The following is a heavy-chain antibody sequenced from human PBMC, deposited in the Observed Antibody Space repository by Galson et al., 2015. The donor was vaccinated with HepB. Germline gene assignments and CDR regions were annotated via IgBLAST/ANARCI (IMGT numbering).Heavy chain of an antibody. V-gene: IGHV1-18*01. Sequence: VKVSCKASGYDFNKYGLSWVRQAPGQGLEWMGWVSGYDGSANYAPKFQGRVTMTTQKSTGTAFMEMRRLRSDDTAVYYCARDSRLELQLNNYYSYGMDVWGQGTAVIVS. CDR3: ARDSRLELQLNNYYSYGMDV. CDR2: VSGYDGSA. J-gene: IGHJ6*02. CDR1: GYDFNKYG. D-gene: IGHD1-7*01.